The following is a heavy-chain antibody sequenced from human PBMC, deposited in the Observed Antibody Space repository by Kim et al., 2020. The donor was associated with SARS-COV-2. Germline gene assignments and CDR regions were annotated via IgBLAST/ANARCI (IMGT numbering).Heavy chain of an antibody. D-gene: IGHD3-16*01. V-gene: IGHV3-9*01. Sequence: GGSLRLSCAASGFTFDDYAMHWVRQAPGKGLEWVSGISWSGGSIGYADSVKGRFTISRDNAKNSLYLQMNSLRAEDTALYYCAKGMGGYYDYVWGSYGYAGPFDYWGQGTPVTVSS. CDR2: ISWSGGSI. CDR1: GFTFDDYA. J-gene: IGHJ4*02. CDR3: AKGMGGYYDYVWGSYGYAGPFDY.